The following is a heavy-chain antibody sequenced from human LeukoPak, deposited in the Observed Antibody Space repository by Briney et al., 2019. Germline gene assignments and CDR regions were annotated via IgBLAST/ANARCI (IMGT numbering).Heavy chain of an antibody. D-gene: IGHD3-22*01. CDR1: GGSISSYY. V-gene: IGHV4-4*07. Sequence: SETLSLTCTVSGGSISSYYWSWIRQPAGKGLEWIGRIYTSGSTNYNPSLKSRVTMSVVTSKNQFSLKLSSVTAADTAVYYCARDLDIPYYYDSSGEYYYYYYMDVWGKGTTVTVSS. CDR2: IYTSGST. J-gene: IGHJ6*03. CDR3: ARDLDIPYYYDSSGEYYYYYYMDV.